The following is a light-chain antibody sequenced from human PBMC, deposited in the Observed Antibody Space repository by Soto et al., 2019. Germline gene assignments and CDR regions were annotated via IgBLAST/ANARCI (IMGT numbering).Light chain of an antibody. CDR2: GVS. CDR1: SSDVGNYNL. Sequence: QSVLTQPASVSGSPGQSITISCTGTSSDVGNYNLVSWYQQHPGKAPKLMIYGVSKRPSGVSNRFSGSKSGNTASLTISGLQAEDEADYYCCSYAGSSTWVFGGGTKVTVL. V-gene: IGLV2-23*02. CDR3: CSYAGSSTWV. J-gene: IGLJ3*02.